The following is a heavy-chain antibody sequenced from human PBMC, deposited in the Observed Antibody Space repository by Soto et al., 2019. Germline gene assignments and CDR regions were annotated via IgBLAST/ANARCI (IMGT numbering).Heavy chain of an antibody. J-gene: IGHJ5*02. Sequence: GGSLRLSCAASGFTFSSYGMHWVRQAPGKGLEWVAVISYDGSNKYYADSVKGRFTISRDNSKNTLYLQMNSLRAEDTAVYYCAKGLVRYSYGLPLFDPWGQGTLVTVSS. V-gene: IGHV3-30*18. CDR2: ISYDGSNK. CDR1: GFTFSSYG. D-gene: IGHD5-18*01. CDR3: AKGLVRYSYGLPLFDP.